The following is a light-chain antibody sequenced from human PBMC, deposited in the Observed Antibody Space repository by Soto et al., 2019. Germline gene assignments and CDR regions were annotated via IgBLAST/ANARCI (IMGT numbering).Light chain of an antibody. CDR3: QQYGNSGWT. CDR1: QSVSSNY. Sequence: EIVLTQSPDTLSLSPGERATLSCRASQSVSSNYLAWYQQKPGQAPRLLIYGASSRATGIPDRFSGSGSGTDFTLTISRLEPEDFAVYYCQQYGNSGWTFGQGTKVEIK. J-gene: IGKJ1*01. V-gene: IGKV3-20*01. CDR2: GAS.